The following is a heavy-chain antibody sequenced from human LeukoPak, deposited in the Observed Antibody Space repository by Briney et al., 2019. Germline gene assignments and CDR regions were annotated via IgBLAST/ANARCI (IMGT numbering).Heavy chain of an antibody. V-gene: IGHV1-18*01. D-gene: IGHD2-2*01. CDR2: ISAYNGNT. Sequence: GASVKVSCKASGYTFTSYGISWVRQAPGQGLEWMGWISAYNGNTNYAQKLQGRVTMTTDTSTSTAYMELSSLRSEDTAVYYCARGPYQLLLQTDYYYYYMDVWGKGTTVTVSS. CDR1: GYTFTSYG. CDR3: ARGPYQLLLQTDYYYYYMDV. J-gene: IGHJ6*03.